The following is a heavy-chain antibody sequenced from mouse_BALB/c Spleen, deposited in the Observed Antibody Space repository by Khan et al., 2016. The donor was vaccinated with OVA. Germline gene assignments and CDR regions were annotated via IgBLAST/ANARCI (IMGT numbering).Heavy chain of an antibody. CDR1: GYTFTNYW. Sequence: QVQLQQAGVELARPGASVKLSCKASGYTFTNYWIQWVKQRPGQGLEWIGTIYPGDGDTKYTQKFKGKATLTADKSSSTAYMQLSSLASEDSAVYYCASIFDNYFDYWGQGTTLTVSS. V-gene: IGHV1-87*01. J-gene: IGHJ2*01. CDR3: ASIFDNYFDY. CDR2: IYPGDGDT.